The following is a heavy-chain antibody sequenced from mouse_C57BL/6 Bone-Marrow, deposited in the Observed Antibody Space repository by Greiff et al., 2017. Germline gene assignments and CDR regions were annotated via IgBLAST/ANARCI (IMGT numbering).Heavy chain of an antibody. CDR1: GFTFSDYY. D-gene: IGHD4-1*02. J-gene: IGHJ2*01. CDR2: INYDGSST. CDR3: ARDSTGTNYFDY. V-gene: IGHV5-16*01. Sequence: EVQVVESEGGLVQPGSSMKLSCTASGFTFSDYYLAWVRQVPEKGLEWVANINYDGSSTYYLDSLNSRFIISRDNAKNILYLQMSSLKSEDTATYYCARDSTGTNYFDYWGQGTTLTVSS.